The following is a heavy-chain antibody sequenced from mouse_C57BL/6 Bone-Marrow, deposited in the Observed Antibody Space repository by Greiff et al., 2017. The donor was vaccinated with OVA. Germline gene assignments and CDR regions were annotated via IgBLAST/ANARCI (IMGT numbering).Heavy chain of an antibody. Sequence: EVQRVESGTVLARPGASVKMSCKTSGYTFTSYWMHWVKQRPGQGLEWIGAIYPGNSDTSYNQKFKGKAKLTAVTSASTAYMELSSLTNEDSAVYYCTRLTTVVATRNYWGQGTTLTVSS. D-gene: IGHD1-1*01. CDR1: GYTFTSYW. V-gene: IGHV1-5*01. J-gene: IGHJ2*01. CDR2: IYPGNSDT. CDR3: TRLTTVVATRNY.